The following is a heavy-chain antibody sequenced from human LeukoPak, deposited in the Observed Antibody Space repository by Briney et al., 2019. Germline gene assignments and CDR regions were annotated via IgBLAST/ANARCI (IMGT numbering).Heavy chain of an antibody. V-gene: IGHV3-48*01. CDR2: IGISSGNT. J-gene: IGHJ4*02. CDR3: ARDYKYAFDN. Sequence: GGSLRLSCAASGFTLSAYSMNWVRQAPGKGLEWISYIGISSGNTKYADSVKGRFTISGDKAKNSLYLQMNSLRVEDTAVYYCARDYKYAFDNWGQGTLVTVSS. D-gene: IGHD5-24*01. CDR1: GFTLSAYS.